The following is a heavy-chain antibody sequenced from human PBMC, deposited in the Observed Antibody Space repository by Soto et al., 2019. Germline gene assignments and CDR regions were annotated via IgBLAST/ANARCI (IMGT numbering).Heavy chain of an antibody. D-gene: IGHD3-9*01. V-gene: IGHV3-30-3*01. J-gene: IGHJ4*02. CDR2: ISYDGSNK. CDR3: ARDILHLTGYHMLGY. CDR1: GFTFSSYA. Sequence: QVQLVESGGGVVQPGRSLRLSCAASGFTFSSYAMHWVRQAPGKGLEWVAVISYDGSNKYYADSVKGRFTISRDNSKNTLYLQMNSLRAEDTAVYYYARDILHLTGYHMLGYWGQGTLVTVSS.